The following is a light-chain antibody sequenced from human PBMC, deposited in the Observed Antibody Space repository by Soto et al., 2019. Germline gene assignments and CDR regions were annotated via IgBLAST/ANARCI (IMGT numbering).Light chain of an antibody. CDR3: QQHNNWPLT. V-gene: IGKV3-15*01. Sequence: EIVMTQSPATLSVSPGERATLSCRASQSISKTLAWYQQKPGQAPRLLIYGASTRATGIPARFSGSGSGTEFTLTISSVQSEDFAVYYCQQHNNWPLTFGGGTKVEI. J-gene: IGKJ4*01. CDR2: GAS. CDR1: QSISKT.